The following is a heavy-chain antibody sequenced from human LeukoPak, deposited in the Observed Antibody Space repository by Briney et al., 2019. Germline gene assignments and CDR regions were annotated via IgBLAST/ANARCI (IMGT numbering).Heavy chain of an antibody. V-gene: IGHV4-39*07. Sequence: SETLSLTRTVSGGSISSSSYYWGWIRQPPGKGLEWIGSIYYSGSTYYIPSLKSRVTISVDTSKNQFSLKLSSVTAADTAVYYCARGLKATFNWGTGGFDYWGQGTLVTVSS. D-gene: IGHD3-16*01. CDR1: GGSISSSSYY. CDR3: ARGLKATFNWGTGGFDY. J-gene: IGHJ4*02. CDR2: IYYSGST.